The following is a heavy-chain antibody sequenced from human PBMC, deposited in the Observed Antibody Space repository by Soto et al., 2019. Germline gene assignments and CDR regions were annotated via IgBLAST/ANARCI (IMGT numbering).Heavy chain of an antibody. CDR1: GYTFTSYY. CDR3: ARVVLMVYAMPVYFDY. CDR2: ISAYNGNT. D-gene: IGHD2-8*01. Sequence: ASVKVSCKASGYTFTSYYMHWVRQAPGQGLEWMGWISAYNGNTNYAQKLQGRVTMTTDTSTSTAYMELRSLRSDDTAVYYCARVVLMVYAMPVYFDYWGQGTLVTVSS. V-gene: IGHV1-18*04. J-gene: IGHJ4*02.